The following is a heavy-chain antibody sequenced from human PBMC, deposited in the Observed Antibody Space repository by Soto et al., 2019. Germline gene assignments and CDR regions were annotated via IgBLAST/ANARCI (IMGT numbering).Heavy chain of an antibody. CDR1: GYTFTSYY. CDR3: ARDLFNYGAGSYYNGVGY. V-gene: IGHV1-46*01. Sequence: ASVKVSCKASGYTFTSYYMHWVRQAPGQGLEGMGIINPSGGSTSYAQKFQGRVTMTRDTSTSTVYMELSSLRSEDTVVYYCARDLFNYGAGSYYNGVGYWGQGTLVTVS. D-gene: IGHD3-10*01. CDR2: INPSGGST. J-gene: IGHJ4*02.